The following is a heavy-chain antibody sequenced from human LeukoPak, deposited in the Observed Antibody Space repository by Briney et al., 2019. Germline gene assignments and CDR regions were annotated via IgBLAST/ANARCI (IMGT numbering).Heavy chain of an antibody. D-gene: IGHD1-7*01. V-gene: IGHV3-48*01. J-gene: IGHJ4*02. Sequence: GGSLRLSCAASGFTFSSYRMNWVRQAPGKGLERVSYISSSSSTIYYADSVKGRFTISRDNAKNSLYLQMNSLRAEDTAVYYCARSSRELGGYAPWELMPPFDYWGQGTLVTVSS. CDR1: GFTFSSYR. CDR2: ISSSSSTI. CDR3: ARSSRELGGYAPWELMPPFDY.